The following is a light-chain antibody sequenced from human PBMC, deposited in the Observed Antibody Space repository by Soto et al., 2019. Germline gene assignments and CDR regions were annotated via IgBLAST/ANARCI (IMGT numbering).Light chain of an antibody. J-gene: IGKJ2*01. Sequence: EIVMTQSPATLSVSPGERATLSCRASQSVSSNLAWYQQKPGQAPRLLIYGASTRATGISARFSGRGSGTDFTLTISSLQSEDCAGYYCQQCNDWPHTFGQGTKLEIK. V-gene: IGKV3-15*01. CDR2: GAS. CDR3: QQCNDWPHT. CDR1: QSVSSN.